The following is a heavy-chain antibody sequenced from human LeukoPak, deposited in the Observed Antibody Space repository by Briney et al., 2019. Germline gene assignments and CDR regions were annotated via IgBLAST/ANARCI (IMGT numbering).Heavy chain of an antibody. V-gene: IGHV4-61*02. CDR1: GASISSGGYY. CDR2: VYTGGST. CDR3: ARTSTITTAFDP. Sequence: PSQTLSPTCTVSGASISSGGYYWSWLRQPAGKGLEWVGRVYTGGSTNYNPSLESRVTISVDTSKNQFSLRLTSVTAADTAVYYCARTSTITTAFDPWGQGTLVTVSS. D-gene: IGHD4-11*01. J-gene: IGHJ5*02.